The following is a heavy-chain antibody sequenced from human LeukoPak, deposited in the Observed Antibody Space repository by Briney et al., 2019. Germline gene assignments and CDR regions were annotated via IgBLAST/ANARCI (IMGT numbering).Heavy chain of an antibody. CDR1: GYTFTDYG. CDR2: ISAYSGNT. Sequence: ASVKVSCKASGYTFTDYGVTWVRQAPGQGLEWMGWISAYSGNTDFVQKILGRVTLTTDTSTSTAYMGVRRLRSDDTAVYYCARLLLGSSWYVDYWGQGTLVTVSS. D-gene: IGHD6-13*01. J-gene: IGHJ4*02. V-gene: IGHV1-18*01. CDR3: ARLLLGSSWYVDY.